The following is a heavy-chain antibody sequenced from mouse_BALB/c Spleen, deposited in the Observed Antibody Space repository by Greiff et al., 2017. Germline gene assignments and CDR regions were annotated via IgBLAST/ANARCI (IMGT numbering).Heavy chain of an antibody. CDR3: ANYDYFYAMDY. D-gene: IGHD2-4*01. CDR2: IYPGDGDT. Sequence: VQLQQSGPELVKPGASVKISCKASGYAFSSSWMNWVKQRPGQGLEWIGRIYPGDGDTNYNGKFKGKATLTADKSSSTAYMQLSSLTSVDSAVYFCANYDYFYAMDYWGQGTSVTVSS. V-gene: IGHV1-82*01. J-gene: IGHJ4*01. CDR1: GYAFSSSW.